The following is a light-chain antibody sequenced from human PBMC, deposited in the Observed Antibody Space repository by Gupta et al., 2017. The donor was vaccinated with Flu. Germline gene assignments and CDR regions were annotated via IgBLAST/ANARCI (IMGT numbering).Light chain of an antibody. CDR3: CAYGGYHTWV. CDR2: DVN. J-gene: IGLJ3*02. CDR1: TPDFGSYNL. Sequence: QSALTPPRSVSGSPGQSVTITCPGPTPDFGSYNLVSWYQQYPGKAPKVIIFDVNKRPSGVPDRFVGSTSGNSPSLIISGLQPEDEADYFCCAYGGYHTWVCGGVTKLTVL. V-gene: IGLV2-11*01.